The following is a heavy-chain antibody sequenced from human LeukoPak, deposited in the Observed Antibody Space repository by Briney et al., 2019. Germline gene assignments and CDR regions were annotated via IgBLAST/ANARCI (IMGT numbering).Heavy chain of an antibody. Sequence: SETLSLTCTVYGGSFSGYYWSWIRQPPGKGLEWIGEINHSGSTNYNPSLKSRVTISVDTSKNQFSLKLSSVTAADTAVYYCARAVNGSGSYYSYFDYWGQGTLVTVSS. J-gene: IGHJ4*02. V-gene: IGHV4-34*01. D-gene: IGHD3-10*01. CDR1: GGSFSGYY. CDR2: INHSGST. CDR3: ARAVNGSGSYYSYFDY.